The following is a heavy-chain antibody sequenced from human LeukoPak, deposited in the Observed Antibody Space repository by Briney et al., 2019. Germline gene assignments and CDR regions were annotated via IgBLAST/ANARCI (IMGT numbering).Heavy chain of an antibody. CDR2: IYYSGST. D-gene: IGHD5-12*01. Sequence: PSETLSLTCTVSGGPVSSGSYYWSWIRQPPGKGLEWIGYIYYSGSTNYNPSLKSRVTISVDTSKNQFSLKLSSVTAADTAVYYCAKMVDIVAAGWFDPWGQGTLVTVSS. CDR3: AKMVDIVAAGWFDP. CDR1: GGPVSSGSYY. J-gene: IGHJ5*02. V-gene: IGHV4-61*01.